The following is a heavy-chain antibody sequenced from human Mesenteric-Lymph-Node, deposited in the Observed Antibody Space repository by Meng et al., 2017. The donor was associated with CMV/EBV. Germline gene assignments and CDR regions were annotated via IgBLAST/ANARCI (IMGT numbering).Heavy chain of an antibody. CDR1: GLTFSSNW. J-gene: IGHJ4*02. CDR3: ARGHYSGSYYDY. CDR2: IDTDGSST. V-gene: IGHV3-74*01. Sequence: GESLKISCEASGLTFSSNWMHWVRQAPGKGLVWVSRIDTDGSSTSYADSVKGRFTISRDNAKNTLYLQLNSLRAEDTAVYYCARGHYSGSYYDYWGQGTLVTV. D-gene: IGHD1-26*01.